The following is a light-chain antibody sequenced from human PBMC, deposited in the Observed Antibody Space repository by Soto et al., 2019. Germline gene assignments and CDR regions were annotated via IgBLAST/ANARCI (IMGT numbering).Light chain of an antibody. J-gene: IGKJ2*01. CDR3: QQYNNWPPYT. CDR1: QSVSSD. V-gene: IGKV3-15*01. Sequence: IVMTQSPATLSVSPGDRVTLSCRASQSVSSDLAWYQQRPGQAPRLLIYGASTRATGIPARFSGTGSGTGFTLTISSLQSEDFAIYYCQQYNNWPPYTFGQGTKLEIK. CDR2: GAS.